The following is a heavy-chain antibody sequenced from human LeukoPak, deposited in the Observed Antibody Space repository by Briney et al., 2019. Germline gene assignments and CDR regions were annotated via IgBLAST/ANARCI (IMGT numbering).Heavy chain of an antibody. CDR2: ISSSSSTI. D-gene: IGHD6-19*01. V-gene: IGHV3-48*01. Sequence: GGSLRLSCAASGSTFSSYSMNWVRQAPGKGLEWVSYISSSSSTIYYADSVKGRFTISRDNAKNSLYLQMNSLRAEDTAVYYCARGRGWWTHYFDYWGQGTLVTVSS. J-gene: IGHJ4*02. CDR3: ARGRGWWTHYFDY. CDR1: GSTFSSYS.